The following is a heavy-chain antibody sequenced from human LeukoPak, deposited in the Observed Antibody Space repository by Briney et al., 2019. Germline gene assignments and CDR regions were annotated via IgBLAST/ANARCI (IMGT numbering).Heavy chain of an antibody. J-gene: IGHJ2*01. D-gene: IGHD3-22*01. Sequence: TSETLSLTCTVSGGSISSYYWSWIRQPPGKGLEWIGYIYYSGSTNYNPSLKSRVTISVDTSKNQFSLKLSSVTAADAAVYYCARDFRYYDSSGPYWYFDLWGRGTLVTVSS. CDR2: IYYSGST. CDR1: GGSISSYY. CDR3: ARDFRYYDSSGPYWYFDL. V-gene: IGHV4-59*01.